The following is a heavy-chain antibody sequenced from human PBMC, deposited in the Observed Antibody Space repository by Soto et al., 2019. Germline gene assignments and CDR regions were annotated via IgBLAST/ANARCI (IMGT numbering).Heavy chain of an antibody. CDR1: GFTFSGYW. J-gene: IGHJ3*02. Sequence: EVQLVESGGGLVQPGGSLRLSCAASGFTFSGYWMHWVRQVPGKGPVWVSRINSDGSSTSYADSVKGRFTISRDNAKNTLYLQMNSLRAEETAVYYCARGYSSSWPNGLDIWGQGTMVTVSS. V-gene: IGHV3-74*01. D-gene: IGHD6-13*01. CDR3: ARGYSSSWPNGLDI. CDR2: INSDGSST.